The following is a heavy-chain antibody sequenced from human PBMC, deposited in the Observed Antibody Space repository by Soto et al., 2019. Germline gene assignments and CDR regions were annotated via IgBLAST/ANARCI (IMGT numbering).Heavy chain of an antibody. CDR1: GGTFSSYA. V-gene: IGHV1-69*01. J-gene: IGHJ5*02. CDR3: ARGLGYCSSTSCPNWFDP. D-gene: IGHD2-2*01. CDR2: IIPIFGTA. Sequence: QVQLVQSGAEVKKPGSSVKVSCKASGGTFSSYAISWVRQAPGQGLEWMGGIIPIFGTANYAQKFQGRVTITADESTSTAYMELSSLRSEDTAVYYCARGLGYCSSTSCPNWFDPWGQGTLVTVSS.